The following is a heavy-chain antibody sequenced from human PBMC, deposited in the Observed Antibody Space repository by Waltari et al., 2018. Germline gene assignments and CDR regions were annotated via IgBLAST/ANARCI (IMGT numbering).Heavy chain of an antibody. CDR3: AKDSGGHYNLDY. CDR2: ISGSGGST. V-gene: IGHV3-23*04. Sequence: EVQLVESGGGLVQPGGSLRLSCAASGFTFSSYAMSWVRQAPGKGLEWVSAISGSGGSTYYADAGKGRFTISRDNSKNTRYLQMNSLRAEDTAVYYCAKDSGGHYNLDYWGQGTLVTVSS. CDR1: GFTFSSYA. D-gene: IGHD1-1*01. J-gene: IGHJ4*02.